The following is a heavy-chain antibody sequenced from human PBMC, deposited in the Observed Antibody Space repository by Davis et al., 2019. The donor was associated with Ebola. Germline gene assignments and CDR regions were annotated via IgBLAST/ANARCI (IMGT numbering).Heavy chain of an antibody. Sequence: GGSLRLSCAASGFTFDDYAMHWVRQAPGKGLEWVSLISGDGGSTYYADSVKGRFTISRDNSKNSLYLQMNSLRTEDTALYYWARVDENGDTDYWGQGTLVTVSS. CDR1: GFTFDDYA. CDR2: ISGDGGST. D-gene: IGHD4-17*01. CDR3: ARVDENGDTDY. V-gene: IGHV3-43*02. J-gene: IGHJ4*02.